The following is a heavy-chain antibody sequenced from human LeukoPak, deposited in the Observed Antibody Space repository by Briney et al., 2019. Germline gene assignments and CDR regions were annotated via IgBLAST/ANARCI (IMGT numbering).Heavy chain of an antibody. J-gene: IGHJ4*02. CDR2: IDNDGSYA. CDR1: GFTFGNYR. CDR3: ARGAGWSGSYTYYFDS. Sequence: GGSLRLSCAASGFTFGNYRMHWVRQVPGKGLVWVSRIDNDGSYAAYADSVKGRFTFSRDNAKNTLYLQMNTLRAEDTAVYYCARGAGWSGSYTYYFDSWGQGALVTVSS. V-gene: IGHV3-74*01. D-gene: IGHD3-3*01.